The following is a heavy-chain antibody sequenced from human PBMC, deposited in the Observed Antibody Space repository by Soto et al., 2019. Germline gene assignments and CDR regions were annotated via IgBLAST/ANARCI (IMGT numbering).Heavy chain of an antibody. CDR1: GFTFSNHA. D-gene: IGHD6-13*01. Sequence: QPVGSLRLSCAVSGFTFSNHAMSWVRQAPGKGLEWVSAISTAVGATYYADSVKGRFTISRDDSNNTLYLQMDSLRAEDTAVYYCAKDRTAAARNFDYWGQGTLVTVSS. V-gene: IGHV3-23*01. CDR2: ISTAVGAT. CDR3: AKDRTAAARNFDY. J-gene: IGHJ4*02.